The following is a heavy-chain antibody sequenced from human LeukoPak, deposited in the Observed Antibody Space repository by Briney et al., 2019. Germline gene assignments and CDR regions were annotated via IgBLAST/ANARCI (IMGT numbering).Heavy chain of an antibody. CDR3: ARGRRDGYNLGY. CDR1: GFTVTTNY. CDR2: IYSGGTT. V-gene: IGHV3-53*01. D-gene: IGHD5-24*01. Sequence: PGGSLRLSCAASGFTVTTNYMSWVRQAPGKGLEWVAVIYSGGTTYYADSVKGRFTISRDNSKNTLYLQMNSLRAEDTAVYYCARGRRDGYNLGYWGQGTLVTVSS. J-gene: IGHJ4*02.